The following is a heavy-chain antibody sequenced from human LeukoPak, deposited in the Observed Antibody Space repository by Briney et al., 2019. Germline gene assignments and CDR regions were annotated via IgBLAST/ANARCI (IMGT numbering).Heavy chain of an antibody. Sequence: PSETLSLTCTVSGGSISNYYWSWIRQPAGKGLEWIGRMFTTGSTNYNPSLKSRVTLSVDTSKNQFSLKLSSVTAADTAVYYCARGLFYSNPASYYYYYYMDVWGKGTTVTVSS. V-gene: IGHV4-4*07. CDR3: ARGLFYSNPASYYYYYYMDV. CDR1: GGSISNYY. D-gene: IGHD4-11*01. J-gene: IGHJ6*03. CDR2: MFTTGST.